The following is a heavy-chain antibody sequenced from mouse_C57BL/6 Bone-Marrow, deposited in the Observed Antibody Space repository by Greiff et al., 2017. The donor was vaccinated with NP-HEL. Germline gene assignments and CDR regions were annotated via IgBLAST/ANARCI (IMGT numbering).Heavy chain of an antibody. J-gene: IGHJ4*01. CDR3: ARSGLSYSNGAMDY. Sequence: EVQLQQSGPELVKPGASVKIPCKASGYTFTDYNMDWVKQSHGKSLEWIGDINPNNGGTIYNQKFKGKATLTVDKSSSTAYMELRSLTSEDTAVYYCARSGLSYSNGAMDYWGQGTSVTVSS. CDR2: INPNNGGT. D-gene: IGHD2-5*01. CDR1: GYTFTDYN. V-gene: IGHV1-18*01.